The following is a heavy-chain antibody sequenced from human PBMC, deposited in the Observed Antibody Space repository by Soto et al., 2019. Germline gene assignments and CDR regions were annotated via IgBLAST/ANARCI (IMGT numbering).Heavy chain of an antibody. CDR3: AGDGIAVAGH. CDR2: IYYSGGT. V-gene: IGHV4-61*01. CDR1: SGSVSSGSYY. J-gene: IGHJ4*02. D-gene: IGHD6-19*01. Sequence: SETLSLTCTGSSGSVSSGSYYWSWIRQPPGKGLEWMGYIYYSGGTNYNPSLKSRVTISVDTSKNQFSLKLSSVTAADTAVYYCAGDGIAVAGHWGQGTLVTVSS.